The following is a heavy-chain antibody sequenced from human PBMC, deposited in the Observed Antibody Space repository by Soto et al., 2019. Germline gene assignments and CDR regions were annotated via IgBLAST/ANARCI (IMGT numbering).Heavy chain of an antibody. Sequence: EVQLVESGGGLVQPGGYLSLSCAASGFTVSSNYMSWVRQAPGKGLEWVSVIYSGGSAYYADSVKGRFTISRDNSKNTLYLQMNSLRAEDTAVYYCARHGYSYCWGYFDYWGQGTLVTVSS. CDR1: GFTVSSNY. J-gene: IGHJ4*02. CDR3: ARHGYSYCWGYFDY. CDR2: IYSGGSA. D-gene: IGHD5-18*01. V-gene: IGHV3-66*04.